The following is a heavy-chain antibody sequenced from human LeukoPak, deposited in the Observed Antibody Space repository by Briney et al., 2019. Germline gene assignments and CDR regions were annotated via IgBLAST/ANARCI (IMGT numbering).Heavy chain of an antibody. CDR2: INPNSGGT. V-gene: IGHV1-2*02. Sequence: VASVKVSCKASGYTFTGYYMHWVRQAPGQGLEWMGWINPNSGGTNYAQKFQGRDTMTRDTSISTAYMELSRLRSDDTAVYYCARVREDDAFDIWGQGTMVTVSS. CDR3: ARVREDDAFDI. CDR1: GYTFTGYY. J-gene: IGHJ3*02.